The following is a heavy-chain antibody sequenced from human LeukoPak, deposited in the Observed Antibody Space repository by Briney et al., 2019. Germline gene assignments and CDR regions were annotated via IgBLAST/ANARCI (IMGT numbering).Heavy chain of an antibody. J-gene: IGHJ6*04. D-gene: IGHD2-21*01. V-gene: IGHV1-69*01. CDR1: GGTFSSYA. CDR2: IIPIFGTA. Sequence: SVKVSCKASGGTFSSYAISWVRQAPGQGLEWMGGIIPIFGTANYAQKFQGRVTITADESTSTAYMELSSLRSEDTAVYYCVREGYCGGDCYRGLNVWGKGTTVTVSS. CDR3: VREGYCGGDCYRGLNV.